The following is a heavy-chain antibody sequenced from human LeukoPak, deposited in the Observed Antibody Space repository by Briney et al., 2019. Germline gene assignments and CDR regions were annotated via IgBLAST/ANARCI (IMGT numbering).Heavy chain of an antibody. CDR2: ISGSSGSST. CDR3: AKAGVTSNSWYRSYYGFDL. V-gene: IGHV3-23*01. CDR1: GFTFSSYS. D-gene: IGHD6-13*01. Sequence: GGSLRLSCAASGFTFSSYSMNWVRQAPGKGLEWVSGISGSSGSSTYYAESVKGRFTISRDNSKNTLYLQMNSLRAEDTAVYHCAKAGVTSNSWYRSYYGFDLWGKGTTVTVSS. J-gene: IGHJ6*04.